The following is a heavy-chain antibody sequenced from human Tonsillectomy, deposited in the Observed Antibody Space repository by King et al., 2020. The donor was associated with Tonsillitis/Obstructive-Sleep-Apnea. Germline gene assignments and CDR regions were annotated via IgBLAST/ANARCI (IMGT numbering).Heavy chain of an antibody. CDR2: IDPSDSYT. D-gene: IGHD2/OR15-2a*01. CDR3: ARHSTIYYVTCYFDY. Sequence: QLVQSGAEVKKPGESLRISCQGSGYSFTSYWISWVRQMPGKGLEWMGRIDPSDSYTNYRPSFQGHGSISADKSISTAYLQWSSLKASDTAMYYCARHSTIYYVTCYFDYWGQGTLVTVSS. V-gene: IGHV5-10-1*03. J-gene: IGHJ4*02. CDR1: GYSFTSYW.